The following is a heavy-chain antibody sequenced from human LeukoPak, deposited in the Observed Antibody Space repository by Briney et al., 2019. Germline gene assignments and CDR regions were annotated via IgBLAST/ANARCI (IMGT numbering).Heavy chain of an antibody. CDR2: INADSSTI. D-gene: IGHD3-22*01. CDR3: VRDNSRGQSLGVIY. CDR1: GFTFSTYN. Sequence: GGSLRLSCAASGFTFSTYNMNWVRQAPGKGLEWISYINADSSTIQYADSVRGRFTTSRDNAKNSLYLQMNSLRAEDTAVYYCVRDNSRGQSLGVIYWGQGTLVTVSS. V-gene: IGHV3-48*01. J-gene: IGHJ4*02.